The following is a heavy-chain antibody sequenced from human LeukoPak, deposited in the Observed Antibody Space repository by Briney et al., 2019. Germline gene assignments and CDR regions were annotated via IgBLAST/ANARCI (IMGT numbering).Heavy chain of an antibody. CDR3: ARDHGGSPALDTFDI. CDR1: GYTFTGYY. D-gene: IGHD1-26*01. V-gene: IGHV1-2*02. CDR2: INPNSGGT. J-gene: IGHJ3*02. Sequence: ASVKVSCKASGYTFTGYYMHWVRQAPGQGLEWMGWINPNSGGTNYAQKFQGRVTMTRDTSISTAYMELRSLRSDDTALYYCARDHGGSPALDTFDIWGQGTMVTVSS.